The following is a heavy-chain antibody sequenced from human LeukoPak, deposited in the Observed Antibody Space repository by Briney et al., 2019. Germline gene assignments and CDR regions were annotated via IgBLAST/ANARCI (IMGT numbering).Heavy chain of an antibody. CDR3: ARFPQVGYCGGDCYPSYGMDV. Sequence: GGSLRLSCAASGFTFTDYGMSWVRQPPGKGLEWVSGINWNGGSTDYADSVKGRFTISRDNAKNSLYLQMNSLRAEDTAVYYCARFPQVGYCGGDCYPSYGMDVWGQGTTVTVSS. J-gene: IGHJ6*02. D-gene: IGHD2-21*02. CDR1: GFTFTDYG. CDR2: INWNGGST. V-gene: IGHV3-20*04.